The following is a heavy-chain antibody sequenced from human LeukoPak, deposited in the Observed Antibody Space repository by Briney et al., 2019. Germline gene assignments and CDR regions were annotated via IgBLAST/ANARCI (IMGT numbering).Heavy chain of an antibody. J-gene: IGHJ4*02. CDR3: AKDRLTATNYTFDH. V-gene: IGHV3-23*01. CDR2: ISGSGVMT. CDR1: GFTFSDYA. Sequence: GGSLRLSCAASGFTFSDYAMTWLRQAPGKGLEWVASISGSGVMTYYADSVKGRFTVSGDNSKNTLYLQMSSLTAADTAVYYCAKDRLTATNYTFDHWGQGTLVAVSS. D-gene: IGHD1-20*01.